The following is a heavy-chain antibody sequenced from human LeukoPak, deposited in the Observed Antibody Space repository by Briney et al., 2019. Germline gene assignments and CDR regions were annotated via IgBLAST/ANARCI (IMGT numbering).Heavy chain of an antibody. CDR3: ARVMASDHRYYYYYMDV. Sequence: KPGGSLRLSCAASGFTFSDYYVSWIRQAPGKGLEWVSYIRGSGSTIYYADSVKGRFTISRDNAKNSLYLQMNSLRAEDTAVYYCARVMASDHRYYYYYMDVWGKGTTVTVSS. CDR2: IRGSGSTI. D-gene: IGHD5-24*01. CDR1: GFTFSDYY. J-gene: IGHJ6*03. V-gene: IGHV3-11*01.